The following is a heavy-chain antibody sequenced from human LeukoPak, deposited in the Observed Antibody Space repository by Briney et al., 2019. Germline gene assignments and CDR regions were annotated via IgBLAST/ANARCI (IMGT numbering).Heavy chain of an antibody. CDR2: ISSSSYI. CDR1: GFTFSSYS. CDR3: ARVGSGSSSYGYYYMDV. D-gene: IGHD6-6*01. Sequence: GGSLRLSCAASGFTFSSYSMNWVRQAPGKGLEWVSSISSSSYIYYADSMKGRFTISRDNAKNSLYLQMNSLRAEDTAVYYCARVGSGSSSYGYYYMDVWGKGTTVTVSS. J-gene: IGHJ6*03. V-gene: IGHV3-21*01.